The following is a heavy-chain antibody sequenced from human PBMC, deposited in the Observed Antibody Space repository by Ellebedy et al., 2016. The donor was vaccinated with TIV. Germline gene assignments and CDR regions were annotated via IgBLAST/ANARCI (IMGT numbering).Heavy chain of an antibody. CDR2: IYYSGST. CDR1: GGSISSGDYY. Sequence: SETLSLXCTVSGGSISSGDYYWSWIRQPPGKGLEWIGYIYYSGSTYYNPSLKSRVTISVDTSKNQFSLKLSSVTAADTAVYYCARDPRDRHYDILTGPDRGTDYWGQGTLVTVSS. V-gene: IGHV4-30-4*01. CDR3: ARDPRDRHYDILTGPDRGTDY. J-gene: IGHJ4*02. D-gene: IGHD3-9*01.